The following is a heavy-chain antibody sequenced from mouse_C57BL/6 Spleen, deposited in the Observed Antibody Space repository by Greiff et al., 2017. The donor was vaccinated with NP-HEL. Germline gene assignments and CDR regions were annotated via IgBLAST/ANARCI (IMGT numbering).Heavy chain of an antibody. CDR1: GYAFSSYW. J-gene: IGHJ1*03. D-gene: IGHD1-1*02. Sequence: VQLQQSGAELVKPGASVKISCKASGYAFSSYWMNWVKQRPGKGLEWIGQIYPGDGDTNYNGKFKGKATLTADKSSSTAYMQLSSLTSEDSAVYFCAREGGTTEGGYFDVWGTGTTVTVSS. V-gene: IGHV1-80*01. CDR3: AREGGTTEGGYFDV. CDR2: IYPGDGDT.